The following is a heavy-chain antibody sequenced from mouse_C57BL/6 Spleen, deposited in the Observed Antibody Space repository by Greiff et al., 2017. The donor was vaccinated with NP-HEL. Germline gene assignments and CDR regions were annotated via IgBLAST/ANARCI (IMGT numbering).Heavy chain of an antibody. J-gene: IGHJ4*01. V-gene: IGHV5-17*01. D-gene: IGHD2-1*01. CDR2: ISSGSSTI. CDR3: ARPYGNYEGAMDY. CDR1: GFTFSDYG. Sequence: EVKLVESGGGLVKPGGSLKLSCAASGFTFSDYGMHWVRQAPEKGLEWVAYISSGSSTIYYADTVKGRFTISRDNAKNTLFLQMTSLRSEDTAMYYCARPYGNYEGAMDYWGQGTSVTVSS.